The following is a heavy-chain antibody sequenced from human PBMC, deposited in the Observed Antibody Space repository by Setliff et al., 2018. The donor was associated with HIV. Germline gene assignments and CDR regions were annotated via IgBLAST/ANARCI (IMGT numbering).Heavy chain of an antibody. J-gene: IGHJ3*02. CDR2: INPNSGGT. D-gene: IGHD6-13*01. Sequence: EASVKVSCKASGYTFSDYYMHWVRQAPGQGLEWMGWINPNSGGTNYARKFQGRVNMTRDTSISTTYMELSRLRSDDTAVYYCARDPGYKSTWYGVFDIWGQGTMVTVSS. CDR3: ARDPGYKSTWYGVFDI. CDR1: GYTFSDYY. V-gene: IGHV1-2*02.